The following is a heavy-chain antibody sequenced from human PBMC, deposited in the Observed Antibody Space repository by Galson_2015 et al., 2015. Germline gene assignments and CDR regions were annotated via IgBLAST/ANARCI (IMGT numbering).Heavy chain of an antibody. D-gene: IGHD5-12*01. CDR1: GFTVSSNY. Sequence: LRLSCAASGFTVSSNYMSWVRQAPGKGLEWVSVIYSGGSTYYADSVEGRFTISRDNSKNTLYLQMNSLRAEDTAVYYCARDIGDSGYDYGSPYYYYYYGMDVWGQGTTVTVSS. CDR2: IYSGGST. V-gene: IGHV3-66*01. J-gene: IGHJ6*02. CDR3: ARDIGDSGYDYGSPYYYYYYGMDV.